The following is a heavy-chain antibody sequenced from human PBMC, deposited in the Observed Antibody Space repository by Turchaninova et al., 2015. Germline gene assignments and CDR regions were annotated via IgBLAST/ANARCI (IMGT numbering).Heavy chain of an antibody. V-gene: IGHV3-23*04. CDR1: GFTFSSYP. Sequence: EVQVVESGGGLVQPGGSLRLSCAASGFTFSSYPMRWGRPATGRGLQGVGIICVNSLATNYAESLKGRVTIVRDNSNNSLYLQMNSLRVEDTAVYYCAKGRSTSAPGTRLFDHWGQGTLVTVSS. D-gene: IGHD6-13*01. CDR2: ICVNSLAT. CDR3: AKGRSTSAPGTRLFDH. J-gene: IGHJ4*02.